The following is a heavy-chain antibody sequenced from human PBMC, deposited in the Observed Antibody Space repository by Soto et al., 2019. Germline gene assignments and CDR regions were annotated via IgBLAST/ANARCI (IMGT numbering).Heavy chain of an antibody. CDR1: GGSFSGYY. V-gene: IGHV4-34*01. J-gene: IGHJ4*02. Sequence: PSETLSLTCAVYGGSFSGYYWSWIRQPPGKGLEWIGEINHSGRTNYNPSLKSRVTISVDTSKNQFSPKLSSVTAADTAVYYCARISSGGFFDYWGQGTMVTVSS. D-gene: IGHD3-10*01. CDR3: ARISSGGFFDY. CDR2: INHSGRT.